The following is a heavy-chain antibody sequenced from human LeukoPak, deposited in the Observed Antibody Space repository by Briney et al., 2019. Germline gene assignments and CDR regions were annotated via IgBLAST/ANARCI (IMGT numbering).Heavy chain of an antibody. D-gene: IGHD5-12*01. CDR1: GFTFDDYA. CDR3: ARGPSGYHNT. CDR2: ISWNSGSI. Sequence: GGSLRLSCAASGFTFDDYAMHRVRQAPGKGLEWVSGISWNSGSIGYADSVKGRFTTSRDNAKNSLYLQMNSLRAEDTAVYYCARGPSGYHNTGGQGTLVTVSS. J-gene: IGHJ4*02. V-gene: IGHV3-9*01.